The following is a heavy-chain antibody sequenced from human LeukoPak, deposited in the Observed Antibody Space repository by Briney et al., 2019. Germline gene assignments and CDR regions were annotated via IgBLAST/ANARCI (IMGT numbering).Heavy chain of an antibody. D-gene: IGHD1-26*01. J-gene: IGHJ4*02. Sequence: SETLSLTCTVSGASISNYYWSWIRQTPEKGLEWMGHIHSSGGSSYYPSPKSRLTLSIDTSGNQLSLKLPSVTAADTAVYFSARLGSYHDFWGQGALVTVSS. V-gene: IGHV4-4*09. CDR1: GASISNYY. CDR3: ARLGSYHDF. CDR2: IHSSGGS.